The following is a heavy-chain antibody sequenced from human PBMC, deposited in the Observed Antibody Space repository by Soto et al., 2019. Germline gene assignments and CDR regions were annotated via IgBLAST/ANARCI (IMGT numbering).Heavy chain of an antibody. D-gene: IGHD6-13*01. V-gene: IGHV1-18*01. Sequence: QVQLVQSGAEVKKPGASVKVSCKASGYTFTSYGISWVRQAPGQGLEWMGWISAYNGNTNYAQKLQGRVTMTTDTSTSIAYMELRSLRSDDTAVYYCARGGEGLLSIAAAGLGTSAFDYWGQGTLVTVSS. J-gene: IGHJ4*02. CDR3: ARGGEGLLSIAAAGLGTSAFDY. CDR2: ISAYNGNT. CDR1: GYTFTSYG.